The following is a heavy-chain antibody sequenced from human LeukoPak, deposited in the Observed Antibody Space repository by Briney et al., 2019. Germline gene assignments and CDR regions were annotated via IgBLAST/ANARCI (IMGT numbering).Heavy chain of an antibody. J-gene: IGHJ4*02. V-gene: IGHV3-21*01. CDR3: ATQPYDSSGYYPY. Sequence: PGGSLRLSCAASGFTFSFYSRNWVRQAPGKGLEWVSSISGSGNYIYYTDSVKGRFTISRDNAKDSLFLQMNSLRAEDTAVYYCATQPYDSSGYYPYWGQGALVTVSS. D-gene: IGHD3-22*01. CDR2: ISGSGNYI. CDR1: GFTFSFYS.